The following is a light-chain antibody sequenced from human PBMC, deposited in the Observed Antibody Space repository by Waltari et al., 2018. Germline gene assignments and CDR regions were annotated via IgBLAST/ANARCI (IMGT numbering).Light chain of an antibody. CDR3: QHYVRLPVT. CDR1: QSVGWS. J-gene: IGKJ1*01. Sequence: EIVLTQSPGTLPLSPGEGATLSCRASQSVGWSLAWYQQKPGQAPRLVISGASSRATGIPDRFSGSGSGTDFSLTISRLEPEDFAVYYCQHYVRLPVTFGQGTKVEI. V-gene: IGKV3-20*01. CDR2: GAS.